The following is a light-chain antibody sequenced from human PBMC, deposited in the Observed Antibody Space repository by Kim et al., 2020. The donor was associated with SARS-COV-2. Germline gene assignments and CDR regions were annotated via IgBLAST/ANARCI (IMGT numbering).Light chain of an antibody. CDR1: SSDIGGYNY. V-gene: IGLV2-14*04. J-gene: IGLJ1*01. CDR2: GVH. Sequence: GQSMTISCTGTSSDIGGYNYVSWYQQHPGKAPKLMIYGVHRRPSGVSSRFSGSKSGNTASLTISGLQAEDEADYYCSSYTISNTYVFGTGTKVTVL. CDR3: SSYTISNTYV.